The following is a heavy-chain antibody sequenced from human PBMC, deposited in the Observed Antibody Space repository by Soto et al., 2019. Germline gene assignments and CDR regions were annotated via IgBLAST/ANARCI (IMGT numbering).Heavy chain of an antibody. CDR2: IKSKTSGETR. J-gene: IGHJ4*02. D-gene: IGHD3-10*01. V-gene: IGHV3-15*01. CDR3: VMEDAARGFGELDY. Sequence: GGSLRLSCAASGFAFSPAWMTWVRQAPGKGLEWVALIKSKTSGETRAYAAPVKGRFTISRDDSENTVFLQMDSLKTEDTAVYYWVMEDAARGFGELDYWGRGTLVTVSS. CDR1: GFAFSPAW.